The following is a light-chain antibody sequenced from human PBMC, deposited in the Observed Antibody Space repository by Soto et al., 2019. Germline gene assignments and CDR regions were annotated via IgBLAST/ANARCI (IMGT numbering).Light chain of an antibody. CDR1: QSVLYSSNNKNY. CDR3: NQYYDSPLT. V-gene: IGKV4-1*01. Sequence: DIVMTQSPESLAVSLGERATINCKSSQSVLYSSNNKNYLNWYQQKPGQPPKLLIYWAYIRESGVHDRFSGSGSGTDFTLTIRSVQAEDVAVYYCNQYYDSPLTFGQGTRLEIK. CDR2: WAY. J-gene: IGKJ5*01.